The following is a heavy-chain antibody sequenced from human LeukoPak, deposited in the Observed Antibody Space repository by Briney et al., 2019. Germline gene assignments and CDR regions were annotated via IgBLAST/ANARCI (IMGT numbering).Heavy chain of an antibody. CDR1: GYTFTGYY. V-gene: IGHV1-2*06. CDR2: INPNSGGT. Sequence: ASVKVSCTASGYTFTGYYMHWVRQAPGQGLEWMGRINPNSGGTNYAQKFQGRVTMTRDTSISTAYMELSSLRSEDTAVYYCARGVGTVTPTIYYYYGMDVWGQGTTVTVSS. D-gene: IGHD4-17*01. J-gene: IGHJ6*02. CDR3: ARGVGTVTPTIYYYYGMDV.